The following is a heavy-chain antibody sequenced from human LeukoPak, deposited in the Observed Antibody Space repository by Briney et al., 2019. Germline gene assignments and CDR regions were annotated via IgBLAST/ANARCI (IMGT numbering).Heavy chain of an antibody. J-gene: IGHJ6*03. V-gene: IGHV3-33*06. CDR3: AKDLVAEYYYYYMDV. CDR2: IWYDGSNQ. CDR1: GFTFSSYG. Sequence: PGGSLRLSCAASGFTFSSYGMHSVRQGPGKGLEWVAGIWYDGSNQYYADSVKGRFTISRENSKNTLYLQMNSLRAEDTAVYYCAKDLVAEYYYYYMDVWGKGTTVTVSS. D-gene: IGHD2-15*01.